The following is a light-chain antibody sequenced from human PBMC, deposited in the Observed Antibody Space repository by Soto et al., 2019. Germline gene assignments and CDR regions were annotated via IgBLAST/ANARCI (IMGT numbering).Light chain of an antibody. Sequence: QAVVTQPPSASGSSGQSVTISCTGTSSDVGGYNYVSWYQQHPGKAPKLMIYEVSKRPSGVPDRFSGSKSGNTASLTVSGLQAEDEADYYCSSYAGSNRVFGGGTKLTVL. V-gene: IGLV2-8*01. CDR1: SSDVGGYNY. CDR2: EVS. J-gene: IGLJ2*01. CDR3: SSYAGSNRV.